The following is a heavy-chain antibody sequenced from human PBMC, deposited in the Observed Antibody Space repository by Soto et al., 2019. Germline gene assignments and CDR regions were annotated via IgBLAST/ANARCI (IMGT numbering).Heavy chain of an antibody. CDR1: GFTFSSYW. CDR3: ASALIAYYYYYYMDV. V-gene: IGHV3-7*01. CDR2: IKQDGSEK. Sequence: EVQLVESGGGLVQPGGSLRLSCAASGFTFSSYWMSWVRQAPGKGLEWVANIKQDGSEKYYVDSVKGRFTISRDNAKNSLDLQMNSLRAEDTAVYYCASALIAYYYYYYMDVWCKGTTVTVSS. J-gene: IGHJ6*03. D-gene: IGHD2-8*01.